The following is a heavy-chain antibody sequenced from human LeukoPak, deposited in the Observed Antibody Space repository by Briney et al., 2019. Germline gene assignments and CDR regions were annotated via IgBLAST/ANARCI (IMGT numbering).Heavy chain of an antibody. V-gene: IGHV1-69*13. CDR3: ARGPCSGGSCYFDY. CDR2: IIPIFGTA. CDR1: GGTFSSYA. J-gene: IGHJ4*02. Sequence: SVKVSRKASGGTFSSYAISWVRQAPGQGLEWMGGIIPIFGTANYAQKFQGRVTITADESTSTAYMELSSLRSEDTAVYYCARGPCSGGSCYFDYWGQGTLVTVSS. D-gene: IGHD2-15*01.